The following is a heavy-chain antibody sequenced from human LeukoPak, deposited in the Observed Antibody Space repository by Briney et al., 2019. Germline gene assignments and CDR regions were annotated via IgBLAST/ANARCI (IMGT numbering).Heavy chain of an antibody. Sequence: GGSLRLSCAASGFSFSIYSMTWVRQAPGKGLEWVSYITGSSTTMYYVDSVKGRFTISRDNAKNSLYLQMNSLRAEDTAVYYCARGNTYAYFDSWGQGTLVTVSS. J-gene: IGHJ4*02. V-gene: IGHV3-48*04. D-gene: IGHD2-2*02. CDR2: ITGSSTTM. CDR1: GFSFSIYS. CDR3: ARGNTYAYFDS.